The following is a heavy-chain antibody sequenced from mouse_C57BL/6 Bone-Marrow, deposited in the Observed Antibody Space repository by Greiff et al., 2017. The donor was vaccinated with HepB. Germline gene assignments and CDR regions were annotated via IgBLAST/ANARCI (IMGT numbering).Heavy chain of an antibody. J-gene: IGHJ3*01. CDR3: ARPVPRFAY. V-gene: IGHV1-81*01. CDR2: IYPRSGNT. Sequence: VQLQQSGAELARPGASVKLSCKASGYTFTSYGISWVKQRTGQGLEWIGEIYPRSGNTYYNEKFKGKATLTADKSSSTAYMELRSLTSEDSAVYFCARPVPRFAYWGQGTLVTVSA. CDR1: GYTFTSYG.